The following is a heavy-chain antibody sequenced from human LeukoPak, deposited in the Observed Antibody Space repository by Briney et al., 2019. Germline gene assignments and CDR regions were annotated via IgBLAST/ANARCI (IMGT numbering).Heavy chain of an antibody. CDR3: AKDSSSGWYVSWYFDL. CDR2: ISWNSGSI. Sequence: GGSLRLSCAASGFTFDDYAMHWVRQAPGKGLEWVSGISWNSGSIGYADSVKGRFTISRDNAKNSLYLQMNSLRAEDTALYYCAKDSSSGWYVSWYFDLWGRGTLVTVSS. J-gene: IGHJ2*01. CDR1: GFTFDDYA. D-gene: IGHD6-19*01. V-gene: IGHV3-9*01.